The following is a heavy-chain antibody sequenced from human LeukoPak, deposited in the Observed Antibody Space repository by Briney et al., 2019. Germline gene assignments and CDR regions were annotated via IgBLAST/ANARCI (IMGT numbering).Heavy chain of an antibody. V-gene: IGHV4-59*01. CDR1: GGSISSYY. Sequence: PSETLSLTCTVSGGSISSYYWSWIRQPPGKGLEWIGYIYYSGSTNYNPSLKSRVTISVGTSKNQFSLKLSSVTAADTAVYYCARASGWTRSGFDYWGQGTLVTVSS. D-gene: IGHD6-19*01. CDR3: ARASGWTRSGFDY. CDR2: IYYSGST. J-gene: IGHJ4*02.